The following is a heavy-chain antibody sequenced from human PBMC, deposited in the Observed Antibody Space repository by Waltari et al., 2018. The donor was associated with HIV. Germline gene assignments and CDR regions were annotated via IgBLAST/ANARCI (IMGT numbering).Heavy chain of an antibody. D-gene: IGHD2-15*01. CDR2: IKSKTDGGTT. J-gene: IGHJ4*02. Sequence: EVQLVESGGGLVKPGGSLRLSCAASGFTFNNAGMSWVRQAPGEGLACVRRIKSKTDGGTTDYAAPVKGRFTISRDDSKNTLYLQMNSLKTEDTAVYYCSTTPARGDHWGQGTLVTVSS. V-gene: IGHV3-15*01. CDR1: GFTFNNAG. CDR3: STTPARGDH.